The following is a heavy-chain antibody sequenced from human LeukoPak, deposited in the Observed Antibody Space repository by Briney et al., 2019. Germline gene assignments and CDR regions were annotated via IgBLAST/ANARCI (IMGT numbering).Heavy chain of an antibody. V-gene: IGHV3-66*02. CDR3: ASGPREIQPEDY. CDR1: GFTVNRNY. J-gene: IGHJ4*02. D-gene: IGHD5-18*01. CDR2: IYSGGST. Sequence: PGGSLRLSCAASGFTVNRNYMTWVRQAPGKGLEWVSVIYSGGSTYYADSVKGRFTISRDNSKNTLYLQMNSLRAEDTAVYYCASGPREIQPEDYWGQGTLVTVSS.